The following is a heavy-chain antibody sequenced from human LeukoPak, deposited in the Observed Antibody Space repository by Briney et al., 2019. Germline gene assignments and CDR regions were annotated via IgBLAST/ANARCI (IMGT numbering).Heavy chain of an antibody. CDR1: AFIFSGHW. J-gene: IGHJ4*02. V-gene: IGHV3-30-3*01. D-gene: IGHD5-24*01. CDR3: AREDGYYFDY. CDR2: ISYDGSNK. Sequence: PGGSLRLSCEGTAFIFSGHWMNWVRQAPGKGLEWVAVISYDGSNKYYADSVKGRFTISRDNSKNTLYLQMNSLRAEDTAVYYRAREDGYYFDYWGQGTLVTVSS.